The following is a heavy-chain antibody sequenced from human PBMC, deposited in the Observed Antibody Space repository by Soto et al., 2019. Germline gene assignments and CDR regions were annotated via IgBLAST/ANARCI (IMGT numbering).Heavy chain of an antibody. CDR3: ARGLTEDNYFDY. V-gene: IGHV4-34*01. Sequence: ETLSLTCAVYGGSFSGYYWSWIRQPPGKGLEWIGEINHSGSTNYNPSLKSRVTISVDTSKNQFSLKLSSVTAADTAVYYCARGLTEDNYFDYWGQGTLVTVSS. CDR1: GGSFSGYY. J-gene: IGHJ4*02. D-gene: IGHD2-15*01. CDR2: INHSGST.